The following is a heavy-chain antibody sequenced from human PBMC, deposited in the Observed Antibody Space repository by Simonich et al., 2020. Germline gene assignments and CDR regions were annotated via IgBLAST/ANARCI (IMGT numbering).Heavy chain of an antibody. Sequence: QVQLVQSGAEVKKPGASVKVSCKASGYTFTGYYMHWVRQAPGKGLEWMGWINPNSGGTNYAQKFQGRVTMTRDTSISTAYMELSRLRSDDTAVYYCARSSDLLNWNDGPYYWGQGTLVTVSS. CDR2: INPNSGGT. D-gene: IGHD1-1*01. V-gene: IGHV1-2*02. J-gene: IGHJ4*02. CDR3: ARSSDLLNWNDGPYY. CDR1: GYTFTGYY.